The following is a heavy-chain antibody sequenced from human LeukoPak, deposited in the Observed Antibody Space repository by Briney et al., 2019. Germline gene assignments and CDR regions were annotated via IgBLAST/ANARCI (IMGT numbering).Heavy chain of an antibody. CDR1: GYTFTSYY. D-gene: IGHD5-12*01. CDR2: INPSGGST. Sequence: ASVKVSCKASGYTFTSYYMHWVRQAPGQGLEWMGVINPSGGSTSYAQKFQGRVTMTRDTSTSTVYMELSSLRSEDTAVYYCARAWRSGYDFDYWGQGTLVTVSS. V-gene: IGHV1-46*01. J-gene: IGHJ4*02. CDR3: ARAWRSGYDFDY.